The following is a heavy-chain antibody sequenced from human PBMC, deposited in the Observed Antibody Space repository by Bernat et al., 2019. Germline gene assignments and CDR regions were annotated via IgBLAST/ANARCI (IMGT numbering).Heavy chain of an antibody. CDR2: TRNRANSYTT. Sequence: EVQLVESGGGLVQPGGSLRLSCAASGFTFSDHYMDWVHQAPGKGLEWVGRTRNRANSYTTEYAASVKGRFTVSRDDSRNSVFLQMNSLKTEDTAVYYCARVGAPGIDFDYWGHGTLVTVSS. V-gene: IGHV3-72*01. J-gene: IGHJ4*01. CDR1: GFTFSDHY. CDR3: ARVGAPGIDFDY. D-gene: IGHD1-26*01.